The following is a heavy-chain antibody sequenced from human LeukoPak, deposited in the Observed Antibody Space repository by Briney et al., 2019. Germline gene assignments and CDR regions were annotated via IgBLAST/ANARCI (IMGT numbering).Heavy chain of an antibody. D-gene: IGHD3-10*01. J-gene: IGHJ4*02. CDR3: ASSLWFGSFDY. Sequence: GRSLRLSCAASGFTFSSYGMHWVRQAPGKGLEWVAVIWYDGSNKYYADSVKGRFTISRDNSKNTLYLQMNSLRAEDTAVYYCASSLWFGSFDYWGQGTLVTVSS. CDR2: IWYDGSNK. CDR1: GFTFSSYG. V-gene: IGHV3-33*01.